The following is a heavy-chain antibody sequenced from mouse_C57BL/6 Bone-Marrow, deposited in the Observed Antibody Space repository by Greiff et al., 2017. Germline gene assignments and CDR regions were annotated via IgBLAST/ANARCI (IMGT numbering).Heavy chain of an antibody. J-gene: IGHJ3*01. V-gene: IGHV1-54*01. D-gene: IGHD4-1*01. CDR3: ARELGWFAY. CDR2: LNPGSGGT. CDR1: GYAFTNSL. Sequence: QVQLKQSGAELVRPGTSVKVSCKASGYAFTNSLIEWVKQRPGQGLEWIGVLNPGSGGTNYNEKFKGKATLTADKSSSTAYMQLSSLTSEDSAVYFCARELGWFAYWGQGTLVTVSA.